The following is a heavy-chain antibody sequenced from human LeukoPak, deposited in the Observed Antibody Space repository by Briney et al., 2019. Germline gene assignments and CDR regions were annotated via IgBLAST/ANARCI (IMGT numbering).Heavy chain of an antibody. V-gene: IGHV1-2*06. CDR2: INPNSGGT. Sequence: GSSVKVSCKASGGTFSSYAISWVRQAPGQGLEWMGRINPNSGGTNYAQKFQGRVTMTRDTSISTAYMELSRLRSDDTAVYYCARDLRPIPRIAAAGTITGWFDPWGQGTLVTVSS. CDR1: GGTFSSYA. CDR3: ARDLRPIPRIAAAGTITGWFDP. D-gene: IGHD6-13*01. J-gene: IGHJ5*02.